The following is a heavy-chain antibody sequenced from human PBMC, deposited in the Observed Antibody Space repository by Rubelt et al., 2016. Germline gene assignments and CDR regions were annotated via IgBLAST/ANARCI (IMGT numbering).Heavy chain of an antibody. D-gene: IGHD2-15*01. J-gene: IGHJ4*02. CDR3: AKAHQYCSGGSCPETYYFDY. V-gene: IGHV3-23*01. Sequence: CAASGLTFSSYAMSWVRQAPGKGLEWVSGVSGGGGNTYYADSVKGRFTISRDNSKNTLYLQMNSLRAEDTAVYYCAKAHQYCSGGSCPETYYFDYWGQGTLVTVSS. CDR2: VSGGGGNT. CDR1: GLTFSSYA.